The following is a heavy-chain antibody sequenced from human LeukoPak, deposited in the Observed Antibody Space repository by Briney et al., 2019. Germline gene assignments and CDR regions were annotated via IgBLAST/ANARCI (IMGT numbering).Heavy chain of an antibody. J-gene: IGHJ3*02. CDR3: AKEQSGGAFDI. Sequence: LGGSLQLSCAASGFTFSSYGMSWVRKAPGKGLEGVSGISWNSGSISYADSVKGRFTISRDNAKNSLYLQMNSLRAEDTALYYCAKEQSGGAFDIWGQGTMVTVSS. V-gene: IGHV3-9*01. CDR2: ISWNSGSI. CDR1: GFTFSSYG. D-gene: IGHD3-10*01.